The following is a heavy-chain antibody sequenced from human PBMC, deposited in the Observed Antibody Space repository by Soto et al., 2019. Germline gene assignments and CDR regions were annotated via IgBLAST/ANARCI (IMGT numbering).Heavy chain of an antibody. V-gene: IGHV3-9*01. CDR3: ARVLKGGGPSALDI. CDR1: GFTFDDYA. CDR2: ISWNSGNI. D-gene: IGHD2-15*01. J-gene: IGHJ3*02. Sequence: GGSLRLSCAASGFTFDDYAMYWVRQVLGKGLEWVSSISWNSGNIGYADSVKGRFTTSRDNAENSLYLQMNSLRPEDTALYYCARVLKGGGPSALDIWGQGTMVTVSS.